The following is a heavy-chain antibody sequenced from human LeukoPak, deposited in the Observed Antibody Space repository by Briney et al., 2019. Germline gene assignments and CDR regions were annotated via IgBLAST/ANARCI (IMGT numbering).Heavy chain of an antibody. Sequence: GGSLRLSCAASGFTVSSNYMSWVRQAPGKGLEWVSVIYSGGSTYYADSVKGRFTISRDNSKNTLYLQMNSLRAEDTAVYYCAKDVNYYGSGSYSPWGQGTLVTVSS. CDR1: GFTVSSNY. D-gene: IGHD3-10*01. J-gene: IGHJ5*02. CDR3: AKDVNYYGSGSYSP. CDR2: IYSGGST. V-gene: IGHV3-53*01.